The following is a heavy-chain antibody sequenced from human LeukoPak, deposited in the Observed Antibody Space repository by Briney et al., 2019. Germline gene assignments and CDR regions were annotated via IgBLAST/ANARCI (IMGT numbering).Heavy chain of an antibody. CDR2: IYYSGST. D-gene: IGHD3-16*02. J-gene: IGHJ4*02. CDR1: GGSISSYY. V-gene: IGHV4-59*12. Sequence: PSETLSLTCTVSGGSISSYYWSWIRQPPGKGLEWIGYIYYSGSTNYNPSLKSRVTISVDTSKNQFSLKLSSVTAADTAVYYCARREPYVWGSYRQIDYWGQGTLVTVSS. CDR3: ARREPYVWGSYRQIDY.